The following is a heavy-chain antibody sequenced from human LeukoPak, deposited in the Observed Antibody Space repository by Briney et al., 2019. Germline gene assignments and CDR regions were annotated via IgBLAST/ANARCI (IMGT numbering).Heavy chain of an antibody. J-gene: IGHJ4*02. CDR1: GYSISSGYY. V-gene: IGHV4-38-2*02. Sequence: AETLSLTCTVSGYSISSGYYRGWIRHPPGKGLEWIGIIYHSGSTYYNQSLKSRVTISGDKSKNQFSLKLSTVTAADTAVYYCARAAYGDYGPYFDYRGQGTLVTVSS. CDR3: ARAAYGDYGPYFDY. D-gene: IGHD4-17*01. CDR2: IYHSGST.